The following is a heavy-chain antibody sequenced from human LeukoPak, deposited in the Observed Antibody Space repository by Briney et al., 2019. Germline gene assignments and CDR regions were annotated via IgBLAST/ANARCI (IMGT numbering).Heavy chain of an antibody. D-gene: IGHD2-15*01. V-gene: IGHV4-34*01. CDR2: INHSGST. CDR3: ARRLLGYCSGGSCHSGYFQH. Sequence: PSETLSLTCAVYGGSFNGYYWSWIRQPPGKGLEWIGEINHSGSTNYNPSLKSRVTISVDTSKNQFSLKVTSVTAADTGVYYCARRLLGYCSGGSCHSGYFQHWGQGTLATVSS. CDR1: GGSFNGYY. J-gene: IGHJ1*01.